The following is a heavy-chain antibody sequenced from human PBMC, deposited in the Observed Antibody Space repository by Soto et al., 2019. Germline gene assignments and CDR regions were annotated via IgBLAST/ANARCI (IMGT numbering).Heavy chain of an antibody. V-gene: IGHV2-5*02. J-gene: IGHJ6*02. CDR2: IYWDDDK. CDR3: IQSRCGGDCLQSYASYSYSGMYV. Sequence: SGPTLVNPTQTLTLTCTFSGFSLSTSGVGVGWIRQPPGKALEWLALIYWDDDKRYSPSLRSRLTITKDTSKNQVVLTMTNMDPVDTATYYCIQSRCGGDCLQSYASYSYSGMYVWSQGTTVTVSS. D-gene: IGHD2-21*02. CDR1: GFSLSTSGVG.